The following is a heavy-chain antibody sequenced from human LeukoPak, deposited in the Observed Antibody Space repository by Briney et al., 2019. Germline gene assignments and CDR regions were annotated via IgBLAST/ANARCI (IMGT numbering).Heavy chain of an antibody. CDR2: INPNSGGT. Sequence: ASVKVSCKASGYTFTGYYMHWVRQAPGQGLEWMGWINPNSGGTNYAQKFQGRVTMTRDTSISTAYMELSRLRSDDTAVYYCARVGVGSVVVTASNWFDPWGQGTLVTVSS. D-gene: IGHD2-21*02. J-gene: IGHJ5*02. CDR3: ARVGVGSVVVTASNWFDP. V-gene: IGHV1-2*02. CDR1: GYTFTGYY.